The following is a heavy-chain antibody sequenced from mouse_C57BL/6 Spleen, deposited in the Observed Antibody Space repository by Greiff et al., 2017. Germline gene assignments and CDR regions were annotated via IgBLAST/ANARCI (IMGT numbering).Heavy chain of an antibody. J-gene: IGHJ2*01. V-gene: IGHV5-4*01. CDR1: GFTFSSYA. CDR2: ISDGGSYT. CDR3: ARDDGYYEDY. Sequence: VQLKESGGGLVKPGGSLKLSCAASGFTFSSYAMSWVRQTPEKRLEWVATISDGGSYTYYPDNVKGRFTISRDNAKNNLYLQMSHLKSEDTAMYYCARDDGYYEDYWGQGTTLTVSS. D-gene: IGHD2-3*01.